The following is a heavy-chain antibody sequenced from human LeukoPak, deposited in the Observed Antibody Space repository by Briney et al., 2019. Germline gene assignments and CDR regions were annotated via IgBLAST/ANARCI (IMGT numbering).Heavy chain of an antibody. D-gene: IGHD6-19*01. CDR1: GYTFTSYY. V-gene: IGHV1-46*01. CDR3: ARDGYSSGLYYFDY. CDR2: INLSGGST. Sequence: ASVNVSCKACGYTFTSYYMHSVRQAPGQGIEWMGIINLSGGSTSYAQKFQGRVSMTRDTSTSTVYMELSSLRSEDTAVYYCARDGYSSGLYYFDYWGQGTLVTVSS. J-gene: IGHJ4*02.